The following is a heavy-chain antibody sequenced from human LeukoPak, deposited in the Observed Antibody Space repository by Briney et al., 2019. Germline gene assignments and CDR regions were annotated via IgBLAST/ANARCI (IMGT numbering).Heavy chain of an antibody. Sequence: SQTLSLTCTVSGGSISSADYYWGWIRQPPGKGLEWIGYIYYSGSTYYNPSLKSRVTISLDTSKNQFSLKLTSVTAADTAMYYCARVITTGVVPAALAQMFDYWGQGTLVTVSS. CDR3: ARVITTGVVPAALAQMFDY. J-gene: IGHJ4*02. V-gene: IGHV4-31*03. CDR2: IYYSGST. CDR1: GGSISSADYY. D-gene: IGHD2-2*01.